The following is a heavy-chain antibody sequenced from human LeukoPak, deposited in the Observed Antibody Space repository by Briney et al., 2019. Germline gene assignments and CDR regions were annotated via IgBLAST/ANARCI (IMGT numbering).Heavy chain of an antibody. CDR2: IYYSGST. J-gene: IGHJ5*02. CDR3: ARHVKYQPNTNWFDP. D-gene: IGHD2-2*01. V-gene: IGHV4-59*01. Sequence: SETLSLTCTVSGGSIRSYYWSWIRQPPGKGLEWIGYIYYSGSTNNNPSLKSRVTISVDTSKNQFSLKLSSVTAADTAVYYCARHVKYQPNTNWFDPWGQGTLVTVSS. CDR1: GGSIRSYY.